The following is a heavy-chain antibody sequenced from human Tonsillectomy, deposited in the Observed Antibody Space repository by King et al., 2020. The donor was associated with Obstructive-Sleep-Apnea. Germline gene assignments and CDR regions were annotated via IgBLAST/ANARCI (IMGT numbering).Heavy chain of an antibody. J-gene: IGHJ6*02. D-gene: IGHD3-22*01. CDR1: CYTFTSYG. Sequence: QLVQSGAEVKKPGASVKVSCNASCYTFTSYGIRWVRQAPVQGLEGMGWSSAHKVNTNYSQKIQGRVSMTTDTSTSTAYLVLRSVRSDDTAVYYCARDLRYYYDSSGTYYYYYYGMDVWGQGTTVTVSS. V-gene: IGHV1-18*04. CDR2: SSAHKVNT. CDR3: ARDLRYYYDSSGTYYYYYYGMDV.